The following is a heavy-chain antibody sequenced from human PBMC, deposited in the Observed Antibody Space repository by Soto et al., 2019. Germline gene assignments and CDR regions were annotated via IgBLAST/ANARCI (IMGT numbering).Heavy chain of an antibody. Sequence: EVQLVESGGGLVQPGGSLRLSCAASGFTFSSYWMSWVRQAPGKGLEWVANIKQDGSEKYYVDSVKGRFTISRDNAKNSLYLQMNSLRAEDTAVYYCARAGRGTSYSNRFDPWGQGTLVTVSS. V-gene: IGHV3-7*01. J-gene: IGHJ5*02. CDR1: GFTFSSYW. CDR3: ARAGRGTSYSNRFDP. D-gene: IGHD2-2*01. CDR2: IKQDGSEK.